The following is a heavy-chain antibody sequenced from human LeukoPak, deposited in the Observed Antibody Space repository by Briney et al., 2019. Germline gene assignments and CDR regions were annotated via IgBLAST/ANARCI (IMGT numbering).Heavy chain of an antibody. CDR3: ARGSSPYDILTGLPDAFDI. CDR2: ISAYNGNT. V-gene: IGHV1-18*01. J-gene: IGHJ3*02. Sequence: GASVKVSCKASGYTLTSYGISWVRQAPGQGLEWMGWISAYNGNTNYAQKLQGRVTMTTDTSTSTAYMELRSLRSEDTAVYYCARGSSPYDILTGLPDAFDIWGQGTMVTVSS. D-gene: IGHD3-9*01. CDR1: GYTLTSYG.